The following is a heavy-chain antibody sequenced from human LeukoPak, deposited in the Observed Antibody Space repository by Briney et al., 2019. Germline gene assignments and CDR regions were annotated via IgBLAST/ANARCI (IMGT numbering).Heavy chain of an antibody. CDR3: ARSSYDYGGIEGPFDY. CDR2: TSYDGNKK. D-gene: IGHD4-23*01. Sequence: GGSLRLSCAASGFTLTYYAMHWVPQAPGKGLEWVAVTSYDGNKKYYADSVEGRFTISRDRSKNTLYLQMSSLRAEDTAVYYCARSSYDYGGIEGPFDYWGQGTLVTVSS. V-gene: IGHV3-30*15. CDR1: GFTLTYYA. J-gene: IGHJ4*02.